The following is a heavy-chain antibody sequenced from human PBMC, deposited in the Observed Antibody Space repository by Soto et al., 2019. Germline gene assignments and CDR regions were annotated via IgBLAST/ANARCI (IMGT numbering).Heavy chain of an antibody. CDR1: GFTFNNAW. Sequence: EVQLVESGGGLVKPGGSLRLSCAASGFTFNNAWINWVRQAPGEGLEWVGRIRSKTDGGTTEYAAPVKGRFTISRDDSKNTLYLQMNSLKNEDTAVYYCTMYYYGSGSKNYFEYWGQGTLVTVSS. J-gene: IGHJ4*02. CDR2: IRSKTDGGTT. CDR3: TMYYYGSGSKNYFEY. D-gene: IGHD3-10*01. V-gene: IGHV3-15*07.